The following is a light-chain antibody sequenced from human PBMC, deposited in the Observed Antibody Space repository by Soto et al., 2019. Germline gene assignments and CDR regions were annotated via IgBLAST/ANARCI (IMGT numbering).Light chain of an antibody. CDR3: LLFYSGLRV. J-gene: IGLJ3*02. CDR1: TGAVTSSHY. V-gene: IGLV7-46*01. CDR2: DTN. Sequence: QAVVTQEPSVTVSPGGTVTLTCGSSTGAVTSSHYPYWFQQKPGQAPRTLIYDTNNKHSWTPARFSGSLLGGKGALTLSGAQPEDEADYYCLLFYSGLRVFGGGTKVTVL.